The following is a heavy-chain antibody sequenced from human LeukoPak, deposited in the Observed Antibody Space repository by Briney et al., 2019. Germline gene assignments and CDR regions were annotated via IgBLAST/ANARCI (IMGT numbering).Heavy chain of an antibody. CDR2: ISCNSGSI. CDR3: AKGNAGGNDAFDL. J-gene: IGHJ3*01. D-gene: IGHD2-15*01. Sequence: GRSLRLSCAASGFSFDEYAMPWGRQAPGKGLEWVSGISCNSGSIDYAASVKGRFTISRDNAKNSLYLQMNSLRGGDTALYYCAKGNAGGNDAFDLWGQGTKVTVSS. CDR1: GFSFDEYA. V-gene: IGHV3-9*01.